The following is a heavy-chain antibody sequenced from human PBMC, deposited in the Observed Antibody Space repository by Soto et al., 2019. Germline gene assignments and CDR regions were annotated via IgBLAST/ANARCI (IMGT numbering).Heavy chain of an antibody. Sequence: KPSETLSLTCTVSGASINAFYWSWIRQPPGKGLEWVGHVYYSGSTNYNPSLKSRVTISLDTSKNQFSLNLTSVTAADTAIYYCARRRDGYTGVWFDPWGQGTLVTVSS. J-gene: IGHJ5*02. CDR1: GASINAFY. CDR3: ARRRDGYTGVWFDP. CDR2: VYYSGST. V-gene: IGHV4-59*01. D-gene: IGHD5-12*01.